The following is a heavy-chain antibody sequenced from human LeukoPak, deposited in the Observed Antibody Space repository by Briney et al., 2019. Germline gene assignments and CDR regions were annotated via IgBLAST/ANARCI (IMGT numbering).Heavy chain of an antibody. CDR1: GFTFSSYW. CDR3: ARDPHRSY. CDR2: INGGGST. Sequence: PGGSLRLSCAASGFTFSSYWMHWVRQAPGKGLEWVSVINGGGSTYYADFVKGRFTISRDNSKNTLYLQMNSLRAEDTAVYYCARDPHRSYWGQRTLHTVSS. J-gene: IGHJ4*02. V-gene: IGHV3-53*01. D-gene: IGHD3-16*02.